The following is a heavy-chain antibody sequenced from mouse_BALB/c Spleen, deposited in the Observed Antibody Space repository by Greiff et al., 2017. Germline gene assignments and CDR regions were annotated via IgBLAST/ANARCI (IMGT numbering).Heavy chain of an antibody. V-gene: IGHV1S81*02. CDR1: GYTFTSYW. CDR2: INPSNGRT. D-gene: IGHD1-1*01. J-gene: IGHJ1*01. CDR3: ARYYCGSSYWYFDV. Sequence: VQLQQPGAELVKPGASVKLSCKASGYTFTSYWMHWVKQRPGQGLEWIGEINPSNGRTNYNEKFKSKATLTVDKSSSTAYMQLSSLTSEDSAVYYCARYYCGSSYWYFDVWGAGTTVTVSS.